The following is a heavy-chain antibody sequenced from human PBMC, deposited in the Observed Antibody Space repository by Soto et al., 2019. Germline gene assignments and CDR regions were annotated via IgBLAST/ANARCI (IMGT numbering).Heavy chain of an antibody. Sequence: QVQLQESGPGLVKPSQTLSLTCTISGGSISSGGYYWSWIRQHPGKGLEWIGYIYYSGSTYYNPSLKSRVTISVDTSKNQFYLKLSSVTAADTAVYYCARGSTTVRAEYFQHWGQGTLVTDSS. V-gene: IGHV4-31*03. J-gene: IGHJ1*01. D-gene: IGHD4-17*01. CDR3: ARGSTTVRAEYFQH. CDR1: GGSISSGGYY. CDR2: IYYSGST.